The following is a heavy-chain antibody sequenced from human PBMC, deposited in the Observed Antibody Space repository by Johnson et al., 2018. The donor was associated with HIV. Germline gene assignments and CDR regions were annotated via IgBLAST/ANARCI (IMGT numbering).Heavy chain of an antibody. CDR3: ARDGRGLDSFDI. CDR1: GFTFSSYA. Sequence: QVQLVESGGGVVQPGRSLRLSCAASGFTFSSYAMHWVRQAPGKGLEWVAVISYDGSYKYYADSVKGRFTISRDIAKNTLYLQMNSLRAEDTAVYYCARDGRGLDSFDIWGQGTVVTVSS. CDR2: ISYDGSYK. V-gene: IGHV3-30-3*01. D-gene: IGHD3/OR15-3a*01. J-gene: IGHJ3*02.